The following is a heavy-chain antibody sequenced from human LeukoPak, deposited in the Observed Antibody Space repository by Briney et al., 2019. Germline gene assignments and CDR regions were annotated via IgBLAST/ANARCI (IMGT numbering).Heavy chain of an antibody. V-gene: IGHV3-23*01. Sequence: GGSLRLSCAASTFTFSSSAMSWVRQAPGKGLEWVSSISGRDGSTYYADSVKGRLTISRDTSKSTVYLQMNSLRAEDTAVYYCAKESPDYGDYVGAFDVWGQGTMVTVSS. CDR1: TFTFSSSA. CDR3: AKESPDYGDYVGAFDV. CDR2: ISGRDGST. D-gene: IGHD4-17*01. J-gene: IGHJ3*01.